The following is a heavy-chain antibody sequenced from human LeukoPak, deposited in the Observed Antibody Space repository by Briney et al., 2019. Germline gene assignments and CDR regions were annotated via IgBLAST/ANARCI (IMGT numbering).Heavy chain of an antibody. CDR2: INHSGST. CDR1: GGSISSSNW. Sequence: SETLSLTCAVSGGSISSSNWWSWVRQPPGKGLEWIGEINHSGSTNYNPSLKSRVTISVDTSKNQFSLKLSSVTAADTAVYYCARASVLLSADYWGQGTLVTVSS. D-gene: IGHD3-16*01. V-gene: IGHV4-4*02. CDR3: ARASVLLSADY. J-gene: IGHJ4*02.